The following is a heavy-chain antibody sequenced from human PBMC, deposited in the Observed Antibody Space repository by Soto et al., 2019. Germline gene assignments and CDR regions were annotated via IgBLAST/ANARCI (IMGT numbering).Heavy chain of an antibody. CDR3: VRDSPIGSTFSGYDGIDY. D-gene: IGHD5-12*01. CDR1: GYTFTSTW. Sequence: ASVKVSCKASGYTFTSTWMHWVRQAPGQGLEWMGIINPYGGAATYAEKFQGRVTMTRDTSTGTAYMELNSLRSEDTAVYYCVRDSPIGSTFSGYDGIDYWGQGTLVTVSS. V-gene: IGHV1-46*01. J-gene: IGHJ4*02. CDR2: INPYGGAA.